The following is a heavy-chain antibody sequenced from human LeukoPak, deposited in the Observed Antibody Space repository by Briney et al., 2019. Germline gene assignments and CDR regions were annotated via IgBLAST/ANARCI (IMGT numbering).Heavy chain of an antibody. CDR1: GDTFSSYA. D-gene: IGHD1-26*01. CDR2: IIPIFGTA. CDR3: ARAGIVGAKKAFDI. Sequence: SVKVSCKASGDTFSSYAISWVRQAPGRGLEWMGGIIPIFGTANYAQKFQGRVTITTDESTSTAYMELSSLRSEDTAVYYCARAGIVGAKKAFDIWGQGTMVTVSS. V-gene: IGHV1-69*05. J-gene: IGHJ3*02.